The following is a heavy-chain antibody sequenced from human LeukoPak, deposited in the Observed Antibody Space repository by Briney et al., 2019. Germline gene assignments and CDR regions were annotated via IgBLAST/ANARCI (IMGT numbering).Heavy chain of an antibody. Sequence: PSQTLSLTCTVSGGSITSGDYYWSWLRQPPGKGLEWIGYIYYSVRTYYNPSLKSRVSISVDTSKNQFSLKLSSVTAADTAVYYCARVYDFWSGYSFGAFNIWGQGTMVTVSS. D-gene: IGHD3-3*01. J-gene: IGHJ3*02. CDR3: ARVYDFWSGYSFGAFNI. CDR1: GGSITSGDYY. CDR2: IYYSVRT. V-gene: IGHV4-30-4*01.